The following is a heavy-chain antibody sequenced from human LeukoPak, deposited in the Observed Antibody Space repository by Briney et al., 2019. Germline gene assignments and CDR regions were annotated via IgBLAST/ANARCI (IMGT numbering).Heavy chain of an antibody. D-gene: IGHD5-12*01. CDR3: ARDWGYSGYDAITFDY. J-gene: IGHJ4*02. CDR1: GGTFTSYG. Sequence: ASVKVSCKASGGTFTSYGISWVRQAPGQGLEWMGWISAYNGNTNYAQKLQGRVTMTTDTSTSTAYMELRSLRSDDTAVYYCARDWGYSGYDAITFDYWGQGTLVTVSS. CDR2: ISAYNGNT. V-gene: IGHV1-18*01.